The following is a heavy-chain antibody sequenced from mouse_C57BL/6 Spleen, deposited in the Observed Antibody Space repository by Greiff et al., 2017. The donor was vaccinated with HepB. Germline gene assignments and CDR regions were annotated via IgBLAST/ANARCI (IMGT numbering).Heavy chain of an antibody. V-gene: IGHV1-55*01. CDR2: IYPGSGST. Sequence: QVQLQQPGAELVKPGASVKMSCKASGYTFTSYWITWVKQRPGQGLEWIGDIYPGSGSTNYNEKFKSKATLTVDTSSSTAYMQVSSLTSEDSAVYCCGRGGLIRSYWYFDVWGTGTTVTVSS. CDR1: GYTFTSYW. D-gene: IGHD1-1*01. CDR3: GRGGLIRSYWYFDV. J-gene: IGHJ1*03.